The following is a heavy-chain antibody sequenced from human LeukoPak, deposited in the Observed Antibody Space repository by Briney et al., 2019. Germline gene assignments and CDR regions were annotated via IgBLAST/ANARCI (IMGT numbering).Heavy chain of an antibody. CDR2: IYYSGST. Sequence: SETLSLTCTVSGGSISSSSYYWGWIRQPPGKGLEWIGSIYYSGSTYYNPSLKCRVTISVDTSKNQFSLKLSSVSAADTAVYYCAGGRRGPLMTTSKNWGQGTLVTVSS. J-gene: IGHJ4*02. D-gene: IGHD4-11*01. CDR1: GGSISSSSYY. CDR3: AGGRRGPLMTTSKN. V-gene: IGHV4-39*07.